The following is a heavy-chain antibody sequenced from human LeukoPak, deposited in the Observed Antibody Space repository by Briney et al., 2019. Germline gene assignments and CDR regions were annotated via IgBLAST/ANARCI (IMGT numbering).Heavy chain of an antibody. CDR2: INHSGST. D-gene: IGHD1-26*01. Sequence: SETLSLTCAVYGGSFSCYYWSWIRQPPGKGLEWVGEINHSGSTNYNPSLKSRVTISVDTSKNQFSLKLSSVTAADTAVYYCARQACELPLFDTWGQGTLVTVSS. V-gene: IGHV4-34*01. CDR1: GGSFSCYY. CDR3: ARQACELPLFDT. J-gene: IGHJ5*02.